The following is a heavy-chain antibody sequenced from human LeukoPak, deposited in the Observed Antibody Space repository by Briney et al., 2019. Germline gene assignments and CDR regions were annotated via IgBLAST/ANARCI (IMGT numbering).Heavy chain of an antibody. CDR1: GFTFSSYS. V-gene: IGHV3-21*01. D-gene: IGHD6-19*01. CDR3: ARVVAVAGKAFDI. Sequence: PGGPLRLSCAASGFTFSSYSMNWVRQAPGKGLEWVSSISSSSSYIYYADSVRGRFTISRDNAKNSLYLQMNSLRAEDTAVYYCARVVAVAGKAFDIWGQGTMVTVSS. J-gene: IGHJ3*02. CDR2: ISSSSSYI.